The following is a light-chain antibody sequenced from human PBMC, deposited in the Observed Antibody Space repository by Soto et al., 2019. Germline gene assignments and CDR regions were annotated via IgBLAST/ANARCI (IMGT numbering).Light chain of an antibody. CDR3: QPYNSQST. V-gene: IGKV1-5*03. Sequence: IQMTQYTSSRSASVGDSVTMSCRASQSISSWLAWYPPKPGKAPKLLIYTASNLESGVPSRFPGSGSGTEFTLPITSLQPDEFATYDCQPYNSQSTFGQGAKVDI. CDR2: TAS. CDR1: QSISSW. J-gene: IGKJ1*01.